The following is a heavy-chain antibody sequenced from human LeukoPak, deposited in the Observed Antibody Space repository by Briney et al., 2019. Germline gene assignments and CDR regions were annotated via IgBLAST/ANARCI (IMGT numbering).Heavy chain of an antibody. Sequence: SETLSLTCAVYGGSFSGYYWSWIRQPPGKGLEWIGEINHSGSTNYNPSLKSRVTISVDTSKNQFSLKLSSVTAADTAVYYCARGSWQQLARAYDYWGQGTLVTVSS. J-gene: IGHJ4*02. CDR1: GGSFSGYY. CDR2: INHSGST. V-gene: IGHV4-34*01. D-gene: IGHD6-13*01. CDR3: ARGSWQQLARAYDY.